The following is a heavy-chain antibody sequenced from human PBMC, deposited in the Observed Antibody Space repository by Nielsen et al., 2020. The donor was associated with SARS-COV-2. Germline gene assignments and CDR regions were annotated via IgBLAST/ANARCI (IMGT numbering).Heavy chain of an antibody. J-gene: IGHJ4*02. D-gene: IGHD3-3*01. CDR1: GFTFSSYS. Sequence: GGSLRLSCAASGFTFSSYSMNWVRQAPGKGLEWVSSISSSSSYIYYADSVKGRFTISRDNAKNSLYLQMNSLRAEDTAVYYCARDLTRFLESVYWGQGTLVTVSS. CDR2: ISSSSSYI. V-gene: IGHV3-21*01. CDR3: ARDLTRFLESVY.